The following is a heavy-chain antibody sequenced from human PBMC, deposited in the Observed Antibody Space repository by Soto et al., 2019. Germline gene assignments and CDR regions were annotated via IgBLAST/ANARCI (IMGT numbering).Heavy chain of an antibody. CDR3: AKGRDSTLLRWQYFDN. CDR1: GLTFSLYG. V-gene: IGHV3-30*18. Sequence: GGSLRLSCAVSGLTFSLYGMHWVRQAPGKGLEWVAFISYEGRNKYYADSVKGRFTISRDNSKNTLSLQLDSLRPEDTAVYYCAKGRDSTLLRWQYFDNPGQGTQVTVSS. J-gene: IGHJ4*02. CDR2: ISYEGRNK. D-gene: IGHD2-15*01.